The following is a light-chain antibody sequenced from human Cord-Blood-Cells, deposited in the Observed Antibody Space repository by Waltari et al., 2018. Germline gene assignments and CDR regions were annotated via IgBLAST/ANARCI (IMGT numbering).Light chain of an antibody. V-gene: IGLV2-23*02. CDR1: SSDVGRYNL. CDR3: CSYAGSSTYV. J-gene: IGLJ1*01. Sequence: QSALTQPAYVSGSPGQSITISCTGTSSDVGRYNLVSWYQQHPGKAPKHKIYAVSKRPSGVCKSFSGSKSGNTASLTISGLQAEDEADYCCCSYAGSSTYVFGTGTKVTVL. CDR2: AVS.